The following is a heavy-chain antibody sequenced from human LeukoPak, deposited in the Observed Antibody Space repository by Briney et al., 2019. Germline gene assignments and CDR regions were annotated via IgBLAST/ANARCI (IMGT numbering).Heavy chain of an antibody. V-gene: IGHV3-23*01. CDR2: ISGSGDRT. J-gene: IGHJ4*02. CDR1: GFTFNSYG. CDR3: ARNKKGDRYTYGHDY. Sequence: GGSLRLSCAASGFTFNSYGMSWVRQAPGKGLEWVSAISGSGDRTYYADSVKGRFTISRDNSKNTLYLQMNSLRAEDTAVYYCARNKKGDRYTYGHDYWGQGTLVTVSS. D-gene: IGHD5-18*01.